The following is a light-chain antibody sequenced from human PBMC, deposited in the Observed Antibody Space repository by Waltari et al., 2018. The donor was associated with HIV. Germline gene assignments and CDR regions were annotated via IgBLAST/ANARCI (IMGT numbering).Light chain of an antibody. CDR2: EVY. CDR1: TSDISDFTF. CDR3: SSYSARGFVV. J-gene: IGLJ3*02. V-gene: IGLV2-14*01. Sequence: HSALTQPASVSGSPGQSITISCTGPTSDISDFTFFSWYQQSPGRAPKLIIFEVYSRPSGISVRFSGSKSGVTASLTISALRAEDEADYFCSSYSARGFVVFGGGTKVTVL.